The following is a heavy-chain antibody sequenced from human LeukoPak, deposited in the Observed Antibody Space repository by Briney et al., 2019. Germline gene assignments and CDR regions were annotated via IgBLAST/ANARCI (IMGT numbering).Heavy chain of an antibody. CDR1: GYTFTSYY. CDR2: INPSGGST. V-gene: IGHV1-46*01. D-gene: IGHD3-3*01. CDR3: ARVLERRFDY. J-gene: IGHJ4*02. Sequence: EASVNVSCKASGYTFTSYYMHWVRQAPGQGLEWMGIINPSGGSTIYAQKFQGRVTMTRDTSTSTVYMELSILRSEDTAVYYCARVLERRFDYWGQGTLVTVSS.